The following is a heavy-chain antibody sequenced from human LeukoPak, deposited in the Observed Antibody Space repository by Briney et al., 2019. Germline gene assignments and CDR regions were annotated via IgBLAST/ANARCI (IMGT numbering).Heavy chain of an antibody. CDR1: GGSISSYY. V-gene: IGHV4-59*01. CDR3: AREAHSSSYFDY. CDR2: IYYSGST. Sequence: SETLSLTCTVSGGSISSYYWSWIRQPPGKGLEWIGYIYYSGSTNYNPSLKSRVTISVDTSKNQFSLKLCSVTAADTAVYYCAREAHSSSYFDYWGQGTLVTVSS. J-gene: IGHJ4*02. D-gene: IGHD6-6*01.